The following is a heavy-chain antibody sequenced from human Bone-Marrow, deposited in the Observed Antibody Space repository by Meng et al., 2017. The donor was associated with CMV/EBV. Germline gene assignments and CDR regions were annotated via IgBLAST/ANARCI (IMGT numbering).Heavy chain of an antibody. V-gene: IGHV3-74*01. CDR2: INSDGSST. J-gene: IGHJ4*02. Sequence: GGSLRLSCAASGFTFSSYWMHWVRQAPGKGLVWVSRINSDGSSTSYADSVKGRFTISRDNAKNTLYLQMNTLRAEDTAVYYCARDLESYFQAGELDCWGQGTLVTVSS. D-gene: IGHD1-26*01. CDR3: ARDLESYFQAGELDC. CDR1: GFTFSSYW.